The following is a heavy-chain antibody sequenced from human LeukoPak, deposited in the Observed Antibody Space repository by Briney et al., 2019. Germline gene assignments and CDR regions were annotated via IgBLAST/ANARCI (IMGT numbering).Heavy chain of an antibody. CDR1: GGSISSYY. V-gene: IGHV4-4*07. J-gene: IGHJ4*02. Sequence: SETLSLACTVSGGSISSYYWSWIRQPAGKGLEWIGRIYTSGSTNYNPFLKSRVTMSVDTSKNQFSLKLSSVTAADTAVYYCARGGGSSSPIDYWGQGTLVTVSS. CDR2: IYTSGST. CDR3: ARGGGSSSPIDY. D-gene: IGHD6-6*01.